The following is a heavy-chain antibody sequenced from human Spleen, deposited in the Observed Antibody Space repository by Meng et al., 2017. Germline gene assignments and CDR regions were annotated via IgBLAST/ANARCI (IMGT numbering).Heavy chain of an antibody. Sequence: ASVKVSCKASGYSFPAYYIHWVRQAPGQGLEWMAWINPHTGVTKYAQKFQGRVTVTRDTSISSAYMDLSRLRSDDAALYYCARDRGYGNVVFADWGRGRQVDISS. V-gene: IGHV1-2*02. CDR1: GYSFPAYY. J-gene: IGHJ4*01. CDR2: INPHTGVT. CDR3: ARDRGYGNVVFAD. D-gene: IGHD6-25*01.